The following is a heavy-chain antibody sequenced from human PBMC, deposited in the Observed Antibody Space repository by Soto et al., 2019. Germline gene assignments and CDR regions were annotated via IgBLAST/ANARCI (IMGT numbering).Heavy chain of an antibody. Sequence: PGGSLRLSCAASGFTVSSNYMSWVRQAPGKGLEWVSVIYSGGSTYYADSVKGRFTISRHNSKNTLYLQMNSLRAEDTAVYYCARTYIRYFDLGPLDIWGQGTMVTVSS. CDR1: GFTVSSNY. D-gene: IGHD3-9*01. CDR2: IYSGGST. V-gene: IGHV3-53*04. J-gene: IGHJ3*02. CDR3: ARTYIRYFDLGPLDI.